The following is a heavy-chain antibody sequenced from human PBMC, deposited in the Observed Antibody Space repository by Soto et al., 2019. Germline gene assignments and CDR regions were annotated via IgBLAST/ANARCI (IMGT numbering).Heavy chain of an antibody. CDR3: ARPLAAAGTTNDDAFDM. V-gene: IGHV4-34*01. J-gene: IGHJ3*02. Sequence: SETLSLTCAVYGGSFSGYYWSWIRQPPGKGLEWIGEINHSGSTNYNPSLKSRVTISVDTSKNQFSLKLSSVTAADTAVYYCARPLAAAGTTNDDAFDMWGQGTMVTVS. CDR1: GGSFSGYY. D-gene: IGHD6-13*01. CDR2: INHSGST.